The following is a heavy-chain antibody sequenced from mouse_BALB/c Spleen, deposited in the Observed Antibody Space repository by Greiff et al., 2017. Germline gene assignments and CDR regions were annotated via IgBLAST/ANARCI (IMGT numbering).Heavy chain of an antibody. J-gene: IGHJ2*01. D-gene: IGHD2-2*01. CDR3: ARGLDDY. CDR1: GYSITSDYA. CDR2: ISYSGST. V-gene: IGHV3-2*02. Sequence: VQLQQSGPGLVKPSQSLSLTCTVTGYSITSDYAWNWIRQFPGNKLEWMGYISYSGSTSYNPSLKSRISITRDTSKNQFFLQLNSVTTEDTATYYCARGLDDYWGQGTTLTVSS.